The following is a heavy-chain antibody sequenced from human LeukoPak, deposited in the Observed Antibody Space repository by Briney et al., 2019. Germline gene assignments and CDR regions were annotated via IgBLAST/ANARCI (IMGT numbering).Heavy chain of an antibody. CDR2: INHSGST. CDR3: ARVTLPTQAGAYSSGWYYFDY. Sequence: SETLSLTCAVYGGSFSGYYWSWTRQPPGKGLEWIGEINHSGSTNYNPSLKSRVTISVDTSKDQFSLKLSSVTAADTAMYYCARVTLPTQAGAYSSGWYYFDYWGQGTLVTVSS. CDR1: GGSFSGYY. D-gene: IGHD6-19*01. J-gene: IGHJ4*02. V-gene: IGHV4-34*01.